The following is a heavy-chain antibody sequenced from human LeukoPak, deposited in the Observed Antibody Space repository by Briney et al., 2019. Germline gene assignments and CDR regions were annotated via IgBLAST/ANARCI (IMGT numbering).Heavy chain of an antibody. CDR2: LSGNGIDT. D-gene: IGHD3-3*01. CDR3: AKGPGADDFWRGYFLS. V-gene: IGHV3-23*01. Sequence: TGESLRLXCSVSGFTFSSYAMSWVRQAPGKGLEWVSGLSGNGIDTYYADSERVRVTISRDNSKNKIYLQRNSLRAEDTTVYYCAKGPGADDFWRGYFLSWGQGTLVTVSS. CDR1: GFTFSSYA. J-gene: IGHJ4*02.